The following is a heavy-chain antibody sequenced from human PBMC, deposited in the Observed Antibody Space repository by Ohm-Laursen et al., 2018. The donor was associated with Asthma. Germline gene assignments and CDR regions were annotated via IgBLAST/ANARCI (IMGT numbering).Heavy chain of an antibody. D-gene: IGHD3-3*01. J-gene: IGHJ4*02. CDR3: TTEYYDFWSGYYSY. CDR2: IKSKTDGGTT. Sequence: GSLRLSCSASGFTFSNAWMSWARQAPGKGLEWVGRIKSKTDGGTTDYAAPVKGRFTISRDDSKNTLYLQMNSLKTEDTAVYYCTTEYYDFWSGYYSYWGQGTLVTVSS. V-gene: IGHV3-15*01. CDR1: GFTFSNAW.